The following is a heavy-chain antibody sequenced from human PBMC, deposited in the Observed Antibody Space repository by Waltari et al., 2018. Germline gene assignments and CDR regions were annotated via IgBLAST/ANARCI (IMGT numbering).Heavy chain of an antibody. V-gene: IGHV5-51*01. Sequence: EVQLVQSGAEVKKPGESLKISCKGSGYTFSNYWTVWVRPRPGKGREWMGIIYPGASETRHSPSFQGQVTISADKSFNTAYLQWSSLKASDTAMYYCARHVGGYCSGGNCYADFWGQGTLVTVSS. D-gene: IGHD2-15*01. CDR1: GYTFSNYW. J-gene: IGHJ4*02. CDR3: ARHVGGYCSGGNCYADF. CDR2: IYPGASET.